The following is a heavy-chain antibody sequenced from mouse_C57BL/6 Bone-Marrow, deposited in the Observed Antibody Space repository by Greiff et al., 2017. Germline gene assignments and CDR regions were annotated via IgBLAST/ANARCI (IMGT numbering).Heavy chain of an antibody. CDR2: IDPSDSYT. CDR3: ARGRLRRDFFAY. CDR1: GYTFTSYW. D-gene: IGHD2-4*01. Sequence: QVQLKQSGAELVKPGASVKLSCKASGYTFTSYWMQWVKQRPGQGLEWIGEIDPSDSYTNYNQKFKGKATLTVDTSSSTAYMQLSSLTSEDSAVYYCARGRLRRDFFAYWGQGTLVTVSA. J-gene: IGHJ3*01. V-gene: IGHV1-50*01.